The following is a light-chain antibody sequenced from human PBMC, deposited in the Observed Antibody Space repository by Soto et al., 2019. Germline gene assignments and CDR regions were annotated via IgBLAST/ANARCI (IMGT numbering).Light chain of an antibody. CDR1: QSISTY. Sequence: DIQMTQSPSSLSASVGDRVTITCRASQSISTYLNWYQQKPGKAPKLRIYAASSLQSGVPSSFSASGSGTDFTLTITSLQPEDFATYYCQQSYTTPLTFGGGTRVDIK. J-gene: IGKJ4*01. CDR3: QQSYTTPLT. CDR2: AAS. V-gene: IGKV1-39*01.